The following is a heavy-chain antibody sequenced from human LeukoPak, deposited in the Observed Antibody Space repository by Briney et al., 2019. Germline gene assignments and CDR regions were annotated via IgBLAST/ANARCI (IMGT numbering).Heavy chain of an antibody. CDR2: ISYDGSNK. V-gene: IGHV3-30-3*01. CDR3: ARRAGDFWSGYYEAGGALDY. D-gene: IGHD3-3*01. CDR1: GFTFSSYA. J-gene: IGHJ4*02. Sequence: GGSLRLSCAASGFTFSSYAMHWVRQAPGKGVEWVAVISYDGSNKYYADSVKGRFTISRDNSKNTLYLQMNSLRAEDTAVYYCARRAGDFWSGYYEAGGALDYWGQGTLVTVSS.